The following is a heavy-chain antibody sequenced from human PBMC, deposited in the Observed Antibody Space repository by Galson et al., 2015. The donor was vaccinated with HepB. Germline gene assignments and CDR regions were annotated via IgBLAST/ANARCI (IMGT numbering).Heavy chain of an antibody. CDR1: GYTFTGYY. Sequence: SVKVSCKASGYTFTGYYIHWVRQAPGQGLEWMGWINPNSGGTNYAQKFQGWVTMTRDTSISTAYMELSRLRSDDTAVYYCARELGYCSSTSCPGHAFDIWGQGTMVTVSS. J-gene: IGHJ3*02. D-gene: IGHD2-2*01. CDR2: INPNSGGT. CDR3: ARELGYCSSTSCPGHAFDI. V-gene: IGHV1-2*04.